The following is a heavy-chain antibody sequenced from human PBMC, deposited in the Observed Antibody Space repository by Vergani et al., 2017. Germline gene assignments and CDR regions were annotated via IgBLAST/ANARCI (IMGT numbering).Heavy chain of an antibody. J-gene: IGHJ4*02. CDR1: GFTFSNAW. D-gene: IGHD2-15*01. Sequence: EVQLVESGGGLVKPGGSLRLSCAASGFTFSNAWMSWVRQAPGTGLEWGGSIKSKPDGGTTDYAAPVNGRFTISRYDSKNTLYLQRNSLKTEDTAVYYCTTGWYCRGGSGYGDYWGQGTLVTVSS. V-gene: IGHV3-15*01. CDR2: IKSKPDGGTT. CDR3: TTGWYCRGGSGYGDY.